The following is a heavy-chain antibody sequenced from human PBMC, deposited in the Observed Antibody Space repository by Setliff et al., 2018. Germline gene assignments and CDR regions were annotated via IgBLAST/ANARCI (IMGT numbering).Heavy chain of an antibody. CDR2: IYYTGST. D-gene: IGHD3-16*01. Sequence: SETLSLTCSVSGMSITSYYWSWIRQSPGRGLEWIGDIYYTGSTTYSPSLKGRVTISPDTSKNQFHLTVNSVTAADTAVYYCARALRSPLGGTAFVPIHFDPWGQAILVTVSS. V-gene: IGHV4-59*01. J-gene: IGHJ5*02. CDR1: GMSITSYY. CDR3: ARALRSPLGGTAFVPIHFDP.